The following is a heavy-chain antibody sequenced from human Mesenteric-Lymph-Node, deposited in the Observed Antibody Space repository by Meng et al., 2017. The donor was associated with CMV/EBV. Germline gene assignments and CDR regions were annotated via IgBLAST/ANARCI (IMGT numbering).Heavy chain of an antibody. Sequence: GGSLRLSCAASGLTFSSYWMSWVRQVPGKGMMWVSRINSDGSSTTYADSVKGRFTISRDNAKNSMYRQMTSLRAEDTAEYYCARDESSGYFDYWGQGTLVTVSS. V-gene: IGHV3-74*01. CDR3: ARDESSGYFDY. CDR1: GLTFSSYW. D-gene: IGHD3-22*01. CDR2: INSDGSST. J-gene: IGHJ4*02.